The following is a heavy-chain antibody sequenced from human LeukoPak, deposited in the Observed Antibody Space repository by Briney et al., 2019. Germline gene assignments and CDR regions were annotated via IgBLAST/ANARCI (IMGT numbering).Heavy chain of an antibody. V-gene: IGHV1-8*03. Sequence: ASVKVSCKASGGTFTSYDINWVRQDAGRGLEWMGWMSPNSGNTGYAQKFQGRVTITRSTSISTAYMELSGLRSEDTAVYYCARIPPGGSSPPDFWGQGTLVTVSS. J-gene: IGHJ4*02. D-gene: IGHD2-2*01. CDR1: GGTFTSYD. CDR2: MSPNSGNT. CDR3: ARIPPGGSSPPDF.